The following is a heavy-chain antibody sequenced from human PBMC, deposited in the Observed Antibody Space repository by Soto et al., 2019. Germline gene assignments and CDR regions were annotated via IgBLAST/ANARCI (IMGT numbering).Heavy chain of an antibody. CDR1: GYTFTSYC. Sequence: ASVKVSCKASGYTFTSYCISWVRQAPGQGLEWMGWISAYNGNTNYAQKLQGRVTMTTDTSTSTAYMELRSLRSDDTAVYYCARDLRQNYYGSGSPDYWGQGTLVTVSS. D-gene: IGHD3-10*01. CDR2: ISAYNGNT. CDR3: ARDLRQNYYGSGSPDY. J-gene: IGHJ4*02. V-gene: IGHV1-18*01.